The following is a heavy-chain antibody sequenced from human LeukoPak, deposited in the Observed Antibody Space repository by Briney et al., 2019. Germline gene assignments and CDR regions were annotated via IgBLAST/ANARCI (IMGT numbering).Heavy chain of an antibody. J-gene: IGHJ4*02. CDR2: ISGSSSQI. V-gene: IGHV3-21*01. CDR1: GFTFTDYN. CDR3: ARDRRSTDCSDC. D-gene: IGHD2-15*01. Sequence: RRSLRLSCAASGFTFTDYNMNWVRQTPGKGLEWVSSISGSSSQICHADSVKGRFTMSRDHAKTSLYLQINSLRAEDTAVYYCARDRRSTDCSDCWGQGTLVTVSS.